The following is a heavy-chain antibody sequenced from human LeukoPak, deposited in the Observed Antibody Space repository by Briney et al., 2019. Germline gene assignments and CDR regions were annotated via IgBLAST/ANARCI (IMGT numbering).Heavy chain of an antibody. CDR1: GYTFTGYY. D-gene: IGHD1-1*01. CDR2: INPNSGGT. CDR3: ARVFTGNSYYFDY. J-gene: IGHJ4*02. Sequence: ASVKVSCKASGYTFTGYYMHWVRQAPGQGLEWMGWINPNSGGTNYAQKFQGRVTITRNTSISTAYMELSSLRSEDTAVYYCARVFTGNSYYFDYWGQGTLVTVSS. V-gene: IGHV1-2*02.